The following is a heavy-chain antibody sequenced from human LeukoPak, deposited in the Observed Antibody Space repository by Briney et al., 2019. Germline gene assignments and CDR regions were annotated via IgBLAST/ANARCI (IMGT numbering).Heavy chain of an antibody. V-gene: IGHV4-39*01. Sequence: SETLSLTCTVSGGSISSSSYYWGWTRQPPGKGLEWIGSIYYSGGTYYNPSLKSRVTISVDTSKNQFSLKLSSVTAADTAVYYCARVNYDFWSGYYTGINRWGQGTLVTVSS. CDR2: IYYSGGT. J-gene: IGHJ4*02. CDR1: GGSISSSSYY. CDR3: ARVNYDFWSGYYTGINR. D-gene: IGHD3-3*01.